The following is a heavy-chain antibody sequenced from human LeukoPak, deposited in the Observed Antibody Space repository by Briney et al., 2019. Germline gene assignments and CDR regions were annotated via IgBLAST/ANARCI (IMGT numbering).Heavy chain of an antibody. CDR3: ANNFDY. Sequence: GSLRLSCAASGFTFSNYGMHWVRQAPGKGLEWAALIYYDGSNKYYTDSVKGRFTISRDNSKNTLYLQMDSLRAEDTAVYYCANNFDYWGQGTLVTVSS. CDR1: GFTFSNYG. V-gene: IGHV3-33*06. CDR2: IYYDGSNK. J-gene: IGHJ4*02.